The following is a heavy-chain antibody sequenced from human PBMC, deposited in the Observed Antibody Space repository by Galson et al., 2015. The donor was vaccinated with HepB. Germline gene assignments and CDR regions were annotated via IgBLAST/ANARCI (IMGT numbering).Heavy chain of an antibody. CDR3: ARINPPETYGDYVGYAFDI. J-gene: IGHJ3*02. Sequence: ETLSLTCAVSGYSISSSNWWGWIRQPPGKGLEWIGYIYYSGSTYYNPSLKSRVTMSVDTSKDQFSLKLSSVTAVDTAVYYCARINPPETYGDYVGYAFDIWGQGTMVTVSS. CDR2: IYYSGST. D-gene: IGHD4-17*01. CDR1: GYSISSSNW. V-gene: IGHV4-28*01.